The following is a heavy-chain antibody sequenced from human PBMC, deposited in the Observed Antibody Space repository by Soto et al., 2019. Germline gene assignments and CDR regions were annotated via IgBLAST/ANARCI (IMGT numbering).Heavy chain of an antibody. Sequence: SDTLSVTCTVSGGSISRYYWSWIRQPPGKGLEWIGYMYYSGSTNYNPSLKSRVTMSVDTSKNQFSLKVSSVTAADTAVYYCARDLSSAYYTLWGQGTLVTV. V-gene: IGHV4-59*01. CDR3: ARDLSSAYYTL. CDR1: GGSISRYY. CDR2: MYYSGST. D-gene: IGHD3-22*01. J-gene: IGHJ4*02.